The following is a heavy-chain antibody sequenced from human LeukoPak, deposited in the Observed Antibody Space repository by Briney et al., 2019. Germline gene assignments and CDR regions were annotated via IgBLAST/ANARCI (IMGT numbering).Heavy chain of an antibody. CDR2: LRSDTNSE. Sequence: GGSLRLSCAASGFSVSLYGMHWVRQAPGKGLEWVAFLRSDTNSEHYAVSVKGRFAISRDTSKDTLNLQMRSLRVEDTALYYCARALRQAGLAPLEFWGQGTQVIVSS. V-gene: IGHV3-30*02. CDR3: ARALRQAGLAPLEF. J-gene: IGHJ4*02. CDR1: GFSVSLYG. D-gene: IGHD3-10*01.